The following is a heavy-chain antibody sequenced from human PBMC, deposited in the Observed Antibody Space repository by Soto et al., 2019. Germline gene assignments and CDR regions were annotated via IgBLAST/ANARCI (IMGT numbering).Heavy chain of an antibody. V-gene: IGHV1-69*06. Sequence: SVKVSCKASGCTFSIYAISWVRQAPGQGLEWMGGTIPIFGTANYAQKVQGRVTITAAKSTTTAYMELSSLRSEDTAVYYCASYSSSWDGYYGMDVWRQGTTVTVSS. CDR2: TIPIFGTA. CDR1: GCTFSIYA. J-gene: IGHJ6*02. D-gene: IGHD6-13*01. CDR3: ASYSSSWDGYYGMDV.